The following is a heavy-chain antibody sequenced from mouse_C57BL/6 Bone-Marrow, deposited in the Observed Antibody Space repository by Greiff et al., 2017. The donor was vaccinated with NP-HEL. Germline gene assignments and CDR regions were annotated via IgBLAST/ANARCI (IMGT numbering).Heavy chain of an antibody. CDR3: ARGLRRVDY. J-gene: IGHJ2*01. CDR1: GYTFTDYY. V-gene: IGHV1-26*01. D-gene: IGHD2-4*01. Sequence: EVQLQQSGPELVKPGASVKISCKASGYTFTDYYMNWVKQSHGKSLEWIGDINPNNGGTSYNQKFKGKATLTVDKSSSTAYMELRSLTSEDSAVYYCARGLRRVDYWGQGTTLTVSS. CDR2: INPNNGGT.